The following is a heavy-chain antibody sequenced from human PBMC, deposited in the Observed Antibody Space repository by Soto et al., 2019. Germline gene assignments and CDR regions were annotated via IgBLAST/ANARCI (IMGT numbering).Heavy chain of an antibody. CDR3: ARAVTTISYYYGMDV. CDR2: IYYSGST. J-gene: IGHJ6*02. Sequence: QVQLQESGPGLVKPSQTLSLTCTVSGGSISSGGYYWSWIRQHPGKGLEWIGYIYYSGSTYYNPSLKRRVTISVDTSKNQFSLKLSSVTAADTAVYYCARAVTTISYYYGMDVWGQGTTVTVSS. CDR1: GGSISSGGYY. D-gene: IGHD4-4*01. V-gene: IGHV4-31*03.